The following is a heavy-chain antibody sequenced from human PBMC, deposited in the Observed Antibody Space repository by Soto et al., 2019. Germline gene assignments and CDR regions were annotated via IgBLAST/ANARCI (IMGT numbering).Heavy chain of an antibody. CDR2: INRDGSEK. CDR1: EFTFSSYW. J-gene: IGHJ6*02. V-gene: IGHV3-7*01. CDR3: ARDRYCSSTSCNDFYGMDV. Sequence: EVQLVESGGGLVQPGGSLRLSCVVSEFTFSSYWMSWVRQAPGKGLEWVANINRDGSEKYYVDSVKGRFTISRDNSKNSMYLQMNSLRAEDTAVYYCARDRYCSSTSCNDFYGMDVWGQGTTVTVSS. D-gene: IGHD2-2*01.